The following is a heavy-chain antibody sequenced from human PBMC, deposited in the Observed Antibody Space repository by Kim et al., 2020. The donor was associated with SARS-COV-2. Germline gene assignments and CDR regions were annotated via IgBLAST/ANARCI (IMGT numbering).Heavy chain of an antibody. CDR2: ISSSSSYI. CDR3: ARDQQWLATTQNWFDP. CDR1: GFTFSSYS. D-gene: IGHD6-19*01. V-gene: IGHV3-21*01. J-gene: IGHJ5*02. Sequence: GGSLRLSCAASGFTFSSYSMNWVRQAPGKGLEWVSSISSSSSYIYYADSVKGRFTISRDNAKNSLYLQMNSLRAEDTAVYYCARDQQWLATTQNWFDPWGQGTLVTVSS.